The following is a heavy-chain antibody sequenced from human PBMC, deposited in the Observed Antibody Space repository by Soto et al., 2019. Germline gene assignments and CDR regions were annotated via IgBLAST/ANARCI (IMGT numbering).Heavy chain of an antibody. V-gene: IGHV1-18*01. CDR2: ISAYNGNT. Sequence: ASVKVSCKASGYTFTSYGISWVRQAPGQGLEWMGWISAYNGNTNYAQKLQGRVTMTTDTSTSTAYMELRSLRSDDTAVYYCARVRSYYDSIGFGLVYYYGMYVWGQGTTVT. CDR3: ARVRSYYDSIGFGLVYYYGMYV. D-gene: IGHD3-22*01. J-gene: IGHJ6*02. CDR1: GYTFTSYG.